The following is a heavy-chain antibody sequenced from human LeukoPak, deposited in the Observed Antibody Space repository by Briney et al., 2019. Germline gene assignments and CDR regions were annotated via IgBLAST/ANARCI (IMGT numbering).Heavy chain of an antibody. CDR2: ISSSSSSI. J-gene: IGHJ4*02. V-gene: IGHV3-21*01. CDR1: GFTFSTYT. D-gene: IGHD2-2*01. CDR3: ARGYQRPDY. Sequence: GGSLRLSCAAPGFTFSTYTMNWVRPAPGKGLEWVSSISSSSSSIYYADSVKGRFTISRDNAMNSVYLQMNSLRVEDTAVYYCARGYQRPDYWGQGTLITVSS.